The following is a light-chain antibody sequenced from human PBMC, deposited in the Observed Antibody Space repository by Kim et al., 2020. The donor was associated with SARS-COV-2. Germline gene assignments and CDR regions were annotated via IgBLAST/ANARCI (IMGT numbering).Light chain of an antibody. CDR2: AAT. CDR1: QGIRND. J-gene: IGKJ4*01. CDR3: LQHNSYPLT. V-gene: IGKV1-17*02. Sequence: DIQMTQSPSSLSASTGDRVTITCRASQGIRNDLGWYRQKPGKAPERLMYAATRLQSGVPPRFSGSGSGTEFTLTINNLQPEDFATYYCLQHNSYPLTFGGGTKVDIK.